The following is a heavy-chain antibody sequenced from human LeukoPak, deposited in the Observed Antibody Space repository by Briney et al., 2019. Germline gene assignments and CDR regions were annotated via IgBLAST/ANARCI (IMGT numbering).Heavy chain of an antibody. Sequence: ASVKVSCKASGYTFTSYGISWVGQAPGQGLEWMGWISAYNGNTNYAQKLQGRVTMTTDTSTSTAYMELSSLRSEDTAVYYCARVGYCSSTSCYLDYWGQGTLVTVSS. CDR1: GYTFTSYG. CDR2: ISAYNGNT. V-gene: IGHV1-18*01. J-gene: IGHJ4*02. CDR3: ARVGYCSSTSCYLDY. D-gene: IGHD2-2*01.